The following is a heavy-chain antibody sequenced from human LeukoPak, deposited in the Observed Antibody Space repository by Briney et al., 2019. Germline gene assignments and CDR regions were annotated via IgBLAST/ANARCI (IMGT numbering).Heavy chain of an antibody. CDR2: ISYDGSNK. CDR1: GFTFSSYG. CDR3: AREGSSSGSYYTGYDAFDI. D-gene: IGHD3-10*01. Sequence: PGGSLRLSCAASGFTFSSYGMHWVRQAPGKGLEWVAVISYDGSNKYYADSVKGRFTISRDNSKNTLYLQMNSLRAEDTAVYYCAREGSSSGSYYTGYDAFDIWGQGTMVTVSS. J-gene: IGHJ3*02. V-gene: IGHV3-30*03.